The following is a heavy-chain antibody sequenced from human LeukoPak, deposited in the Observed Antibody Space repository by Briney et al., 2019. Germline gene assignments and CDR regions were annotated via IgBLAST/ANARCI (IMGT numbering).Heavy chain of an antibody. Sequence: SETLSLTCTVSGGSISSGDYYWSWIRQPPGKGLEWIGEIYHSGSTNYNPSPKSRVTISVDKSKNQFSLKLSSVTAADTAVYYCARGYSYGQGYYFDYWGQGTLVTVSS. CDR1: GGSISSGDYY. CDR2: IYHSGST. CDR3: ARGYSYGQGYYFDY. V-gene: IGHV4-39*07. D-gene: IGHD5-18*01. J-gene: IGHJ4*02.